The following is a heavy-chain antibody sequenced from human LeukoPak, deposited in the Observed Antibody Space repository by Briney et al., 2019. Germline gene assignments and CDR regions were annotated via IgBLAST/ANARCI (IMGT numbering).Heavy chain of an antibody. CDR3: ARSNWGVDY. V-gene: IGHV3-48*04. CDR2: ISSSSSTI. J-gene: IGHJ4*02. CDR1: GFTFSSYS. Sequence: GGSLRLSCVGSGFTFSSYSMNWVRQVPGKGLEWVSFISSSSSTIDYADSMKGRFTISRDNAKNTLYLQMNSLGVEDTAVYYCARSNWGVDYWGQGTLVTVSS. D-gene: IGHD3-10*01.